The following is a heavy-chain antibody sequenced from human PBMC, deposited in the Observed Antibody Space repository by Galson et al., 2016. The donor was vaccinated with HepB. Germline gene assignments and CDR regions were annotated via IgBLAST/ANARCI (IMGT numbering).Heavy chain of an antibody. CDR1: GGSISSFY. CDR2: ISYNGIP. D-gene: IGHD5-12*01. J-gene: IGHJ4*02. V-gene: IGHV4-59*12. CDR3: ARQYRGGPSDY. Sequence: SETLSLTCSVSGGSISSFYWSWIRQPPGKGLEWIGYISYNGIPKYNPSLKSRVTISVDTSRKLVSLRLTSVTAADTALYYCARQYRGGPSDYWGQGTLVIVSS.